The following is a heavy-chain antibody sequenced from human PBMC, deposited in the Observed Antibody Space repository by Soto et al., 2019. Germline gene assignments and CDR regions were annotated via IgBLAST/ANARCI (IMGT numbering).Heavy chain of an antibody. CDR3: TSGTSGSSGPLY. CDR2: ISAYNGDT. V-gene: IGHV1-18*01. CDR1: GYIFNRHS. J-gene: IGHJ4*02. D-gene: IGHD3-22*01. Sequence: ASVKVSCKTSGYIFNRHSISWVRQAPGQGLEWMGWISAYNGDTKYAQNFQGRVTMTTDRSTSTAYMELTGLKSDDTAVYYCTSGTSGSSGPLYWGQGTLVTVSS.